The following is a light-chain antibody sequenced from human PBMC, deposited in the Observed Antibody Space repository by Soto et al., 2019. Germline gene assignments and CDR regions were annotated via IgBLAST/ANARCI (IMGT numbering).Light chain of an antibody. CDR3: HQYGSTTPYT. J-gene: IGKJ2*01. CDR2: GSS. Sequence: EVVLTQSPGTLSLSPGERATLSCRASQSIINIYLAWYQQRPGQAPRLLIYGSSDRATGIPGRFSGSGSGTAFTLTISRLEPEDFAVYYCHQYGSTTPYTFGQGTKVEI. V-gene: IGKV3-20*01. CDR1: QSIINIY.